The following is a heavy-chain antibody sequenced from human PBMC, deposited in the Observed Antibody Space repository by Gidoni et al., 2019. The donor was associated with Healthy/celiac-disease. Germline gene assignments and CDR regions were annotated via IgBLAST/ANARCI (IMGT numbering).Heavy chain of an antibody. D-gene: IGHD2-2*01. V-gene: IGHV4-34*01. CDR1: GGSFSGDY. CDR3: AGGYCSSTSCLYYYYYYGMDV. Sequence: QVQLQQWGAGLLKPSETLSLTCAVYGGSFSGDYWSWIRQPPGKGLEWIGEINHSGSTNYNPSLKSRVTISVDTSKNQFSLKLSSVTAADTAVYYCAGGYCSSTSCLYYYYYYGMDVWGQGTTVTVSS. J-gene: IGHJ6*02. CDR2: INHSGST.